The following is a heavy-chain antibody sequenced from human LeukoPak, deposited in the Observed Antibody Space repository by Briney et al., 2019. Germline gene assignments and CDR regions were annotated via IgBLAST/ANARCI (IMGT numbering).Heavy chain of an antibody. CDR2: IRYDGSNK. D-gene: IGHD6-13*01. Sequence: GGSLRLSCAASGFTFSSYGMHWVRQAPGKGLEWVAFIRYDGSNKYYADSVKGRFTISRDNSKNTLYLQMNSLRAEDTAVYYCAREEGSSSWYSASTVDYWGQGTLVTVSS. CDR3: AREEGSSSWYSASTVDY. CDR1: GFTFSSYG. V-gene: IGHV3-30*02. J-gene: IGHJ4*02.